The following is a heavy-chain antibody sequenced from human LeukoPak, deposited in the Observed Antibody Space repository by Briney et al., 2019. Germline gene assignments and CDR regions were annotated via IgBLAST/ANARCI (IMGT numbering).Heavy chain of an antibody. D-gene: IGHD3-16*01. CDR2: ISGYNGNA. Sequence: ASVKVSCKASGYTFTTYGINWVRQAPGQGLEWMGWISGYNGNANYAQKLQGGVTMTTDTSTSTAYMELRSLRSDDTAVYYCVRDPWDYDYSDYWGQGTLVTVSS. CDR3: VRDPWDYDYSDY. V-gene: IGHV1-18*01. J-gene: IGHJ4*02. CDR1: GYTFTTYG.